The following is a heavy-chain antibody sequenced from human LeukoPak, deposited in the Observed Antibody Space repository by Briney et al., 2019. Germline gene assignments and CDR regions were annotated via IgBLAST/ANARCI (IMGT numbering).Heavy chain of an antibody. J-gene: IGHJ3*02. D-gene: IGHD2-2*01. CDR1: GGSISSYY. V-gene: IGHV4-4*07. CDR2: IYTSGST. Sequence: SETLSLICTVSGGSISSYYWSWIRQPAGKGLEWIGRIYTSGSTNYNPSLKSRVTMSVDTSKNQFSLKLSSVTAADTAVYYCARDGVVVPAALDAFDIWGQGTMVTVSS. CDR3: ARDGVVVPAALDAFDI.